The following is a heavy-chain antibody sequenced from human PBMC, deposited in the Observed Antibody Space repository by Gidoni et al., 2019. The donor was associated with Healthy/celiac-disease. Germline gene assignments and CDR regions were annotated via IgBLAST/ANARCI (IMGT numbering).Heavy chain of an antibody. CDR1: GGSISSGGYS. V-gene: IGHV4-30-2*01. CDR2: IYHSGST. Sequence: QLQLQESGSGLVKSSQTLSRTCAVSGGSISSGGYSWSWIRQPPGKGLEWIGYIYHSGSTYYNPSLKSRVTISVDRSKNQFSLKLSSVTAADTAVYYCARESGGLQGAFDIWGQGTMVTVSS. J-gene: IGHJ3*02. D-gene: IGHD3-10*01. CDR3: ARESGGLQGAFDI.